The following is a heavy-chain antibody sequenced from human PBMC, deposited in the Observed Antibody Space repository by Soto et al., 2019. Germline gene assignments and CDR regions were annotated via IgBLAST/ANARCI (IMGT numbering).Heavy chain of an antibody. CDR2: ISGSGGST. Sequence: PVGSLRLSCAASGFTFSSYAMSWVRQAPGKGLEWVSAISGSGGSTYYADSVKGRFTISRDNSKNTLYLQMNSLRAEDTAVYYCAKDGGRDTAMGPYWGQGTLVTVSS. CDR1: GFTFSSYA. J-gene: IGHJ4*02. CDR3: AKDGGRDTAMGPY. D-gene: IGHD5-18*01. V-gene: IGHV3-23*01.